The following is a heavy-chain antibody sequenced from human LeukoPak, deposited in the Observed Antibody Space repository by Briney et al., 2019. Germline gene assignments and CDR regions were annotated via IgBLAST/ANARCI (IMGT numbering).Heavy chain of an antibody. CDR1: GFTVSSNY. D-gene: IGHD3-22*01. Sequence: GGSLRLSCAASGFTVSSNYMSWVRQAPGKGLEWVSVIYSGGSTYYADSVKGRFTISRDNSKNTLYLQMNRLRAEDTAVYYCARDGYYYDSSGYPGAFDIWGQGTMVTVSS. CDR3: ARDGYYYDSSGYPGAFDI. CDR2: IYSGGST. J-gene: IGHJ3*02. V-gene: IGHV3-53*01.